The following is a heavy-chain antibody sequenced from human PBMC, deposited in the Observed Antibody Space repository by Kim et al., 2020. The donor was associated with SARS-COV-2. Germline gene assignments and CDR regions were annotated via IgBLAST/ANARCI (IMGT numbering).Heavy chain of an antibody. D-gene: IGHD2-8*02. CDR2: ISAYSGNP. J-gene: IGHJ6*02. Sequence: ASVKVSCKASGYSFSDFGISWVRQAPGQGLECMGWISAYSGNPNYEQKFKGRVTMSADSSMSTAYLEMSSLRSEDTAVYYCARVGGRVLLLSGGGMYVWG. CDR3: ARVGGRVLLLSGGGMYV. CDR1: GYSFSDFG. V-gene: IGHV1-18*01.